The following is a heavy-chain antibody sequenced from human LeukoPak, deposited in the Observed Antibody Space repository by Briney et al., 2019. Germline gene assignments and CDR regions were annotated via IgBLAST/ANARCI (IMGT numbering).Heavy chain of an antibody. J-gene: IGHJ6*03. CDR3: ARAPYYDILTGSIYYYYYYMDV. D-gene: IGHD3-9*01. Sequence: SVKVSCKASGGTFSSYAISWVRQAPGQGLEWMGGIIPIFGTANYAQKFQGRVTITADESTSTAYMELSSLRSEDTAVYYCARAPYYDILTGSIYYYYYYMDVWGKGTTVTVSS. V-gene: IGHV1-69*13. CDR2: IIPIFGTA. CDR1: GGTFSSYA.